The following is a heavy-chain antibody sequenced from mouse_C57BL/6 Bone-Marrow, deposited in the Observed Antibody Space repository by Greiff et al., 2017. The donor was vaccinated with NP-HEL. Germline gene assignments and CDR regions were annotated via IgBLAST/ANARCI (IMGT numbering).Heavy chain of an antibody. Sequence: LEESDAELVKPGASVKISCKVSGYTFTDHTIHWMKQRPEQGLEWIGYIYPRDGSTKYNEKFKGKATLTADKSSSTAYMQLNSLTSEDSAVYFCASHYYGSSYEAYWGQGTLVTVSA. J-gene: IGHJ3*01. CDR2: IYPRDGST. CDR3: ASHYYGSSYEAY. CDR1: GYTFTDHT. V-gene: IGHV1-78*01. D-gene: IGHD1-1*01.